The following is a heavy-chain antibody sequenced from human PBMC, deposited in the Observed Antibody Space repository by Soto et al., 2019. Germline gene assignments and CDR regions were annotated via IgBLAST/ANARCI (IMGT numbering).Heavy chain of an antibody. CDR3: ARPKYSTWTGAFNV. Sequence: ESLTISCDGSGYNFDIYWIGWVRQLPGKGLEWMGIVYPGDSQTRYSPSFQGQVSISADKSISTAYLQWSSLKASDSAVYYCARPKYSTWTGAFNVWGPGTTVTVSS. CDR1: GYNFDIYW. V-gene: IGHV5-51*01. D-gene: IGHD6-13*01. J-gene: IGHJ3*01. CDR2: VYPGDSQT.